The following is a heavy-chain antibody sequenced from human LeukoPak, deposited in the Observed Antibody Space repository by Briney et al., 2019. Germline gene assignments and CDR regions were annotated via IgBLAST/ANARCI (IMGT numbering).Heavy chain of an antibody. CDR2: FDPEDGET. J-gene: IGHJ6*02. D-gene: IGHD2-2*01. CDR1: GYTLTELS. Sequence: ASVKVSCKVSGYTLTELSMHWVRQAPGKGLEWMGGFDPEDGETIYAQKFQGRVTMTEDTSTDTAYMELSSLRSEDTAVYYCARDVDDVVVIPAAMDVWGQGTAVTVSS. V-gene: IGHV1-24*01. CDR3: ARDVDDVVVIPAAMDV.